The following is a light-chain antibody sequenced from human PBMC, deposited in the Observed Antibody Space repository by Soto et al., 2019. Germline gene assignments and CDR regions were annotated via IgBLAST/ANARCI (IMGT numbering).Light chain of an antibody. Sequence: DILMTQSPSSLSASGGDRATITCRASQTISNYLNWYQKKPGKAPKLLIYAASSLQRGVPSRFSGSGSGTDFTLTIGSLQPEDFATYYCQQRYSPPPITVGQGTRLEIK. J-gene: IGKJ5*01. CDR2: AAS. CDR1: QTISNY. CDR3: QQRYSPPPIT. V-gene: IGKV1-39*01.